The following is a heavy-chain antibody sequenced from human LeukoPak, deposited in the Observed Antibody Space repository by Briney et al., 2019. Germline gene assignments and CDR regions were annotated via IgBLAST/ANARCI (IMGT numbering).Heavy chain of an antibody. J-gene: IGHJ5*02. CDR1: GYSIRSGYY. CDR3: ASSEYRSSTSCSESWFDP. CDR2: IYHSRST. Sequence: SETLSLTCAVSGYSIRSGYYWCWIRQPPGKGLEWIGSIYHSRSTYYNPSLKSRVTISVDTSKNQFSLKLSSVTAADPAVYYCASSEYRSSTSCSESWFDPWGQGTLVTVSS. D-gene: IGHD2-2*01. V-gene: IGHV4-38-2*01.